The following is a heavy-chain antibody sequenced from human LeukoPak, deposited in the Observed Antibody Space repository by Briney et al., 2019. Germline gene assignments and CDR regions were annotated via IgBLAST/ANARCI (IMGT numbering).Heavy chain of an antibody. D-gene: IGHD1-26*01. V-gene: IGHV3-23*01. CDR1: GFTFSSYS. J-gene: IGHJ4*02. CDR2: ISGSGGST. Sequence: GGSLRLSCAASGFTFSSYSMNWVRQAPGRGLEWVSAISGSGGSTYYADSVKGRFTISRDNSKTTLYLQMNSLRAEDTAVYYCAKDLAGSGSYSFDYWGQGTLVTVSS. CDR3: AKDLAGSGSYSFDY.